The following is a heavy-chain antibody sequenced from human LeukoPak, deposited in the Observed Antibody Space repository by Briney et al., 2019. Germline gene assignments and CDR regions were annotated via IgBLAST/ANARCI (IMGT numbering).Heavy chain of an antibody. Sequence: SETLSLTCAVYGGSFSIYSWSWIRQPPGKGLEWFGEINHSGSANYNPSLKSRVTISGDTSKNQFSLKLTSVTAADTAVYYCARAIGEVHHLFDYWGQGTLVTVSS. CDR3: ARAIGEVHHLFDY. D-gene: IGHD3-10*01. V-gene: IGHV4-34*01. CDR1: GGSFSIYS. J-gene: IGHJ4*02. CDR2: INHSGSA.